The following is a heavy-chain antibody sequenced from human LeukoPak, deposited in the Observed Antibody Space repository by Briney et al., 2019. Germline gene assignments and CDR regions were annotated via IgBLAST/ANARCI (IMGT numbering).Heavy chain of an antibody. CDR1: GFTFSSYW. CDR2: INSDGSST. Sequence: QPGGSLRLSCAASGFTFSSYWMHWVRQAPGKGLVWVSRINSDGSSTSYADSVKGRFTISRDNAKNTLYLQMNSLRAEDTAVYYCAREGGYCSSTSCRHAWFDPWGQGTLVTVSS. J-gene: IGHJ5*02. V-gene: IGHV3-74*01. CDR3: AREGGYCSSTSCRHAWFDP. D-gene: IGHD2-2*01.